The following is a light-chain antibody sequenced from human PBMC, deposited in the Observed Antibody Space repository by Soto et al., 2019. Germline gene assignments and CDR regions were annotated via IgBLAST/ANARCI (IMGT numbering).Light chain of an antibody. Sequence: DIQMTQSPSTLSASVGDRVTITCRASQSITSWLAWYQQKPGQAPKLLIYKASSLESGVPSRFSGSGSGTEFTLTISSLQPDDFAIYYCQQYNSYSITFGQGTRLEIK. CDR3: QQYNSYSIT. CDR1: QSITSW. J-gene: IGKJ5*01. V-gene: IGKV1-5*03. CDR2: KAS.